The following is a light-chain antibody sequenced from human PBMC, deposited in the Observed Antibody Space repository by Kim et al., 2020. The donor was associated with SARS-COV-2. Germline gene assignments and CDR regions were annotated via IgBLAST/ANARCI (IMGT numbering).Light chain of an antibody. CDR1: SSDVGGYEF. J-gene: IGLJ1*01. Sequence: QSALTQPASVSGSPGQSITISRTGTSSDVGGYEFVSWYQQQPGKAPQLMIYEVTKRPSRVSDRFSGSKSGNTASLTISGLQAEDEADYYCCSYAGSSTYVFGTGTKVTVL. CDR2: EVT. V-gene: IGLV2-23*02. CDR3: CSYAGSSTYV.